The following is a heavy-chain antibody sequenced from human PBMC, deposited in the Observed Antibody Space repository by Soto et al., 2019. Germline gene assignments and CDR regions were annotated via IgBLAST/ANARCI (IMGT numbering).Heavy chain of an antibody. J-gene: IGHJ2*01. CDR2: IGTVGDA. Sequence: EVNLVESGGGLVQPGGSLRLSCAASGFTFSNSDMHWVRQSAGKGLEWLSGIGTVGDAYYPPSVRGRFTISRENAKNSLYLQMHGLRAEDTAVDFCARGTGAQLMYFDLWGRGTLVTVSS. V-gene: IGHV3-13*01. CDR1: GFTFSNSD. D-gene: IGHD7-27*01. CDR3: ARGTGAQLMYFDL.